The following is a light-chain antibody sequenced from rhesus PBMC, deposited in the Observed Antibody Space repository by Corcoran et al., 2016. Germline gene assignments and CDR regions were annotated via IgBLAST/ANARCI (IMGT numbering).Light chain of an antibody. CDR1: QGISNW. CDR2: RTS. CDR3: QQYETSPVT. V-gene: IGKV1-69*01. Sequence: DIQMTQSPSSLSASVGDRVTITCRASQGISNWLAWYQQKPGKAPKLLIHRTSSLGAGVPSRFSGSGSGSDLTLTIRSLQPEDIATYYCQQYETSPVTFGGGTKVDLK. J-gene: IGKJ4*01.